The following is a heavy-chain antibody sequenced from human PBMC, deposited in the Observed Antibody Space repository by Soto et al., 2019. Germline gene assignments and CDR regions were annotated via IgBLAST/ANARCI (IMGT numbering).Heavy chain of an antibody. CDR1: GYTFTSYD. J-gene: IGHJ5*02. V-gene: IGHV1-8*01. CDR3: ARLDCSSTSCHEGWFAP. Sequence: EASVKVSCKASGYTFTSYDINWVRQATGQGLEWMGWMNPNSGNTGYAQKFQGRVTMTRNTSISTAYMELSSLRSEDTAVYYCARLDCSSTSCHEGWFAPWGQGNLVTVS. D-gene: IGHD2-2*01. CDR2: MNPNSGNT.